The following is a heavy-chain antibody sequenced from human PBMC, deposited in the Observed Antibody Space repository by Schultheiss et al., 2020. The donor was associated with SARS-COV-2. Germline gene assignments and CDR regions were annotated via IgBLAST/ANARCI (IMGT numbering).Heavy chain of an antibody. D-gene: IGHD7-27*01. CDR1: GYNFNPYW. V-gene: IGHV1-2*02. CDR2: VNPTNGDT. Sequence: GESLKISCEGSGYNFNPYWIHWVRQAPGLGLEWMGWVNPTNGDTDYAQKFRGRVTMTRDTSIRTAYMELRSLTSDDTAIYYCARGVLFPGDKKALDYWGQGTLVTVSS. CDR3: ARGVLFPGDKKALDY. J-gene: IGHJ4*02.